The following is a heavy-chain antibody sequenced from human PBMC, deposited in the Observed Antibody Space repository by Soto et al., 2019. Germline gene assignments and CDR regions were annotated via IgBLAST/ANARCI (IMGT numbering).Heavy chain of an antibody. CDR2: MNPNSGNT. CDR3: ARWYYGDYARFDY. CDR1: GYTFTSHD. Sequence: QVQLVQSGAEVKKSGASVKVSCKASGYTFTSHDINWVRQATGQGLEWMGWMNPNSGNTGYAQKFQGRVTMTRNTSISRGYRELSSLRSEDTAVYYCARWYYGDYARFDYWGQGTLVTVSS. D-gene: IGHD4-17*01. V-gene: IGHV1-8*01. J-gene: IGHJ4*02.